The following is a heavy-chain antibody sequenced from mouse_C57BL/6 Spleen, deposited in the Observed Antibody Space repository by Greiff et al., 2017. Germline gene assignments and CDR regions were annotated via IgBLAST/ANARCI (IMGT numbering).Heavy chain of an antibody. Sequence: EVMLVESGGGLVQPGGSLKLSCAASGFTFSDYYMYWVRQTPEKRLEWVAYISNGGGSTYYPDTVNGRFTISRDNAKNTLYLQMSRLKSEATAMYYCARRRRYAMDDWGQGTSVTVSS. J-gene: IGHJ4*01. CDR2: ISNGGGST. CDR3: ARRRRYAMDD. CDR1: GFTFSDYY. V-gene: IGHV5-12*01.